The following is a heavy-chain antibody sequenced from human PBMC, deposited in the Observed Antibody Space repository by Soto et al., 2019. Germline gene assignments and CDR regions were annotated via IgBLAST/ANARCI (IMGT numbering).Heavy chain of an antibody. V-gene: IGHV3-30*18. CDR3: AKDAVSATILRYYYYMDV. Sequence: GGSLRLSCAASGFTFFIYGMHWVRQAPGKGLEWVAVISYDGSNKYYADSVKGRFTISRDNSKNTLYLQMNSLRAEDTAVYYCAKDAVSATILRYYYYMDVWRKGTTVTVSS. CDR2: ISYDGSNK. CDR1: GFTFFIYG. D-gene: IGHD2-15*01. J-gene: IGHJ6*03.